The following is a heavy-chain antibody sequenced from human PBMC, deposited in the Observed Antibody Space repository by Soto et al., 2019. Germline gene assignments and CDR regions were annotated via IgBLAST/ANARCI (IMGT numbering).Heavy chain of an antibody. CDR1: GFTFSNAW. Sequence: GGSLRLSCAASGFTFSNAWMNWVRQAPGKGLEWVGRIKSKTDGGTTDYAAPVKGRFTISRDDSENTLYLQMNSLKTEDTAVYYCTTADLILGYYYYYGMDVWGQGTTVTVSS. D-gene: IGHD3-16*01. V-gene: IGHV3-15*07. CDR2: IKSKTDGGTT. J-gene: IGHJ6*02. CDR3: TTADLILGYYYYYGMDV.